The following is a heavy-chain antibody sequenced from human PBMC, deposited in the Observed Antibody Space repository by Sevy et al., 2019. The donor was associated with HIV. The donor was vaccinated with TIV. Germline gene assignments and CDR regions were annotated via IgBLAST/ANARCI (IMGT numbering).Heavy chain of an antibody. J-gene: IGHJ3*01. D-gene: IGHD2-15*01. CDR1: GFTFSSYG. CDR3: AKGSRATGSAFDV. Sequence: GGSRRLSCAVSGFTFSSYGMHWVRQAPGKGLEWVAVVSYDGSHKYYGESVKGRFTISRDNSKNTVSLQMNSLRDEDTAVYYCAKGSRATGSAFDVWGQGTIVTVSS. CDR2: VSYDGSHK. V-gene: IGHV3-30*18.